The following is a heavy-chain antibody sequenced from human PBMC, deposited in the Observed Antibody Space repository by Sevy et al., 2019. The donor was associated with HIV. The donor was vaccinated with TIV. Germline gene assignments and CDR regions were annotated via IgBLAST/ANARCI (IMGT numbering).Heavy chain of an antibody. J-gene: IGHJ4*02. D-gene: IGHD4-17*01. CDR2: IYYSGST. CDR3: ALTTVVTPFIDY. CDR1: GGSVSSGSYY. V-gene: IGHV4-61*01. Sequence: SETLSLTCTVSGGSVSSGSYYWSWIRQPPGKGLEWIGYIYYSGSTNYNPSLKSRVTISVDTSKNQFSLKLSSVTAADTAVYYCALTTVVTPFIDYWGQGTLVTVSS.